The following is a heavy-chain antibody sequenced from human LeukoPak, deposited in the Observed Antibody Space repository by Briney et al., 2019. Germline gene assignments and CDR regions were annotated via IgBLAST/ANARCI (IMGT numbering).Heavy chain of an antibody. CDR3: AHGGNDAFDI. CDR1: GFTFSSYA. Sequence: GGSLRLSCAASGFTFSSYAMSWVRQAPGKGLEWASAISGSGGSTYYADSVKGRFTISRDNSKNTLYLQTNSLRAEDTAVYYCAHGGNDAFDIWGQGTMVTVSS. CDR2: ISGSGGST. V-gene: IGHV3-23*01. J-gene: IGHJ3*02. D-gene: IGHD4-23*01.